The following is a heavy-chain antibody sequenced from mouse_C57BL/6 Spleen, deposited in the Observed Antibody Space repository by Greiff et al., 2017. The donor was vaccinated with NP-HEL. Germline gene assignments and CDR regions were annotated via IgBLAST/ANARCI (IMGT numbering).Heavy chain of an antibody. Sequence: VKLQQSGAELVRPGTSVKMSCKASGYTFTNYWIGWAKQRPGHGLEWIGDIYPGGGYTNYNEKFKGKATLTADKSSSTAYMQFSSLTSEDSAIYYCARSGGSSYNAMDYWGQGTSVTVSS. V-gene: IGHV1-63*01. CDR3: ARSGGSSYNAMDY. D-gene: IGHD1-1*01. CDR1: GYTFTNYW. CDR2: IYPGGGYT. J-gene: IGHJ4*01.